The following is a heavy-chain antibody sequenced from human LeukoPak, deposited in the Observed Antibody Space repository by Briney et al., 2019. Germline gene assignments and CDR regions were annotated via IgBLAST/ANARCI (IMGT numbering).Heavy chain of an antibody. J-gene: IGHJ4*02. CDR2: MNPNSGNT. V-gene: IGHV1-8*01. CDR3: ARANYYGSGKKDLDY. Sequence: GASVKVSCNASGYTFTTYDINWVRQATGQGLEWMGWMNPNSGNTGYAQKFQGRVTMTRNTSMSTAYMELSSLRSEDTAVYYCARANYYGSGKKDLDYWGQGTLVTVSS. D-gene: IGHD3-10*01. CDR1: GYTFTTYD.